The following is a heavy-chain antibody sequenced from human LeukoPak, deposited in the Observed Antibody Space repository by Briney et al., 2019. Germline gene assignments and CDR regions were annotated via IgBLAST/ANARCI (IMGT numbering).Heavy chain of an antibody. CDR3: ARQPMVVGYYYYYMDV. J-gene: IGHJ6*03. CDR2: IYYTGST. Sequence: SETLSLTCTVSGGSISSSDYYWGWIRQPPGKGLEWIGNIYYTGSTYYNPSLKSRVTISVDTSKNQFSLKVSSLTATDTALYCCARQPMVVGYYYYYMDVWGKGTTVTVSS. CDR1: GGSISSSDYY. D-gene: IGHD4/OR15-4a*01. V-gene: IGHV4-39*01.